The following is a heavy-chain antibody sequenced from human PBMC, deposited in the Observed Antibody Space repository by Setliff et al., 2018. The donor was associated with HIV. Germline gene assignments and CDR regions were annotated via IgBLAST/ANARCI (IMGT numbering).Heavy chain of an antibody. CDR2: H. V-gene: IGHV4-59*11. D-gene: IGHD2-8*01. Sequence: KPSETLSLTCTVSDGSISSHYWSWIRQPPGKGLEWIGHRLLRSRVKISVDTSKNELSLNLRSVTAADTAVYYCARVALSVTRTSRRAFDIWGPGTMVTVSS. CDR1: DGSISSHY. CDR3: ARVALSVTRTSRRAFDI. J-gene: IGHJ3*02.